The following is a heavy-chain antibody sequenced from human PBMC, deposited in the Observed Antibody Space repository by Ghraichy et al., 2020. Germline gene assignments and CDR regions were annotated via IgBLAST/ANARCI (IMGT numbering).Heavy chain of an antibody. CDR2: INTDGSSS. CDR1: GFTFSSYW. V-gene: IGHV3-74*01. CDR3: GRAGYTFGVDF. D-gene: IGHD5-18*01. Sequence: SCAASGFTFSSYWMHWVRQAPGKGLVWVSRINTDGSSSYYADSVKGRFTISRDNAKNTLYLQMNSLRAEDTAVYYCGRAGYTFGVDFWGQGTLVTVSS. J-gene: IGHJ4*02.